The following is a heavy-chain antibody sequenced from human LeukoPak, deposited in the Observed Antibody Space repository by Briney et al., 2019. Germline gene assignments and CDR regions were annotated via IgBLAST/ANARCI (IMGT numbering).Heavy chain of an antibody. CDR3: ARVYYDILTGLYDP. J-gene: IGHJ5*02. Sequence: SETLSLTCTVSGGSISSGGYYWSWIRQPPGKGLEWIGYIYHSGSTYYNPSLKSRVTISVDRSKNQFSLKLSSVTAADTAVYYCARVYYDILTGLYDPWGQGTLVTVSS. CDR2: IYHSGST. CDR1: GGSISSGGYY. V-gene: IGHV4-30-2*01. D-gene: IGHD3-9*01.